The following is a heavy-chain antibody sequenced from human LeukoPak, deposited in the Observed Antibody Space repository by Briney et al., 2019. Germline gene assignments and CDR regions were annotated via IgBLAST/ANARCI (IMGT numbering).Heavy chain of an antibody. J-gene: IGHJ4*02. Sequence: SETLSLTCPVPGGSISSSSYYWGWIRQPPGKGLEWIGSIYYSGSTYYNPSLKSRVTISVDTSKNQFSLKLSSVTAADTAVYYCARQDIVVVVAATDYFDYWGQGTLVTVSS. CDR2: IYYSGST. D-gene: IGHD2-15*01. V-gene: IGHV4-39*01. CDR1: GGSISSSSYY. CDR3: ARQDIVVVVAATDYFDY.